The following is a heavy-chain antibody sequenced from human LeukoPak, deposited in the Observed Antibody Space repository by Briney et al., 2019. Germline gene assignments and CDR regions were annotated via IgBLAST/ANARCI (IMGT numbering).Heavy chain of an antibody. CDR3: ARGSGYGY. CDR2: ISYDGSNK. CDR1: GFTFSSYG. J-gene: IGHJ4*02. V-gene: IGHV3-30*03. D-gene: IGHD3-3*01. Sequence: GGSLRLSCTASGFTFSSYGMHWVRQAPGKGLEWVAVISYDGSNKYYADSVKGRFAISRDNSMNTLYLQMNSLRAEDTAVYYCARGSGYGYWGQGTLVTVSS.